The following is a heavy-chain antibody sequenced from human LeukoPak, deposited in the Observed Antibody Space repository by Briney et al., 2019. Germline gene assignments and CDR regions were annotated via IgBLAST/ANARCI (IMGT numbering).Heavy chain of an antibody. Sequence: ASVKVSCKASGGTFSSYAISWVRQAPGQGLEWMGWINPNSGGTNYAQKFQGRVTMTRDTSISTAYMELSRLRTDDTAVYYCARLGGATLHNWGQGTLVTVSS. V-gene: IGHV1-2*02. D-gene: IGHD3-16*01. CDR2: INPNSGGT. CDR3: ARLGGATLHN. CDR1: GGTFSSYA. J-gene: IGHJ4*02.